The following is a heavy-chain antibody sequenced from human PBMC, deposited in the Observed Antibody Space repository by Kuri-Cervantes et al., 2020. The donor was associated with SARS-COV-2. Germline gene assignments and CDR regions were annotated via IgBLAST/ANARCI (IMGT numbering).Heavy chain of an antibody. J-gene: IGHJ3*02. CDR1: GYTFTSSD. CDR2: MNPNSGNT. V-gene: IGHV1-8*01. Sequence: ASVKVSCKASGYTFTSSDINWVRQATGQGLEWMGWMNPNSGNTGYAQKFQGRVTMTRNTSISTAYMELSSLRSEDTAVYYCARGGLESTTPDRAFDIWGQGTMVTVSS. D-gene: IGHD2-2*01. CDR3: ARGGLESTTPDRAFDI.